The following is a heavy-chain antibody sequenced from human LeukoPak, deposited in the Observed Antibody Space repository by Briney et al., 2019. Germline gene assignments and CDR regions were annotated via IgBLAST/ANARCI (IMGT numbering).Heavy chain of an antibody. CDR1: GFTFSSYG. CDR2: ISGSGGST. D-gene: IGHD3-10*01. CDR3: AKDLITMVGNYFDY. V-gene: IGHV3-23*01. J-gene: IGHJ4*02. Sequence: GGSLRLSCAASGFTFSSYGMSWVRQAPGKGLEWVSAISGSGGSTYYADSVKGRFTISRDNSKNTLYLQMNSLRVEDTAVYYCAKDLITMVGNYFDYWGQGTLVTVSS.